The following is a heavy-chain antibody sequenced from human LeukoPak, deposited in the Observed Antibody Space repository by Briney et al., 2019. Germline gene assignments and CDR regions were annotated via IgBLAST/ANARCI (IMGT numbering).Heavy chain of an antibody. V-gene: IGHV1-2*02. J-gene: IGHJ4*02. D-gene: IGHD6-6*01. CDR1: GYTFTFNY. Sequence: SVTVSLTTSGYTFTFNYMHRGWHPPRQGQERRGSDENNTGETNYPQNFQGRVTMTRDKSIRTAYMALSSVRYDDTAVYYCARGGWGSSRYFDYWGQGTLVTVSS. CDR3: ARGGWGSSRYFDY. CDR2: DENNTGET.